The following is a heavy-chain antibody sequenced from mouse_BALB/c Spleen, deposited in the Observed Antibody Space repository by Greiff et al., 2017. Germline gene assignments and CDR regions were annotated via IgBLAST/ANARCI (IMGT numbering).Heavy chain of an antibody. Sequence: VQLKQTGPELVKPGASVKISCKASGYSFTDYIMLWVKQSHGKSLEWIGNINPYYGSTSYNLKFKGKATLTVDKSSSTAYMQLNSLTSEDSAVYYCARSGDGYLFAYWGQGTLVTVSA. D-gene: IGHD2-3*01. CDR1: GYSFTDYI. CDR3: ARSGDGYLFAY. J-gene: IGHJ3*01. CDR2: INPYYGST. V-gene: IGHV1-39*01.